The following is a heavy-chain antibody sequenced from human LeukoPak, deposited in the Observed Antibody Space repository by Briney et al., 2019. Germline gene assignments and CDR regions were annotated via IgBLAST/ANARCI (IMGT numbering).Heavy chain of an antibody. CDR2: RYGGWRD. CDR1: GGSISTYS. CDR3: ANTTRVAPDGRAEYFQH. J-gene: IGHJ1*01. Sequence: SETLSLTCTVSGGSISTYSWSWIRQPPGKGLEWIGCRYGGWRDLYKKTLKSRVTISVDASEKQISLSLRSVTAADTAIYYCANTTRVAPDGRAEYFQHWGQGTLVTVSS. V-gene: IGHV4-59*03. D-gene: IGHD5-24*01.